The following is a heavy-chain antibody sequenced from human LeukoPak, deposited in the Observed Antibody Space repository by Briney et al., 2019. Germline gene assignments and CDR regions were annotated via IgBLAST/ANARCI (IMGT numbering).Heavy chain of an antibody. D-gene: IGHD5-24*01. CDR3: ARDGEMPTIYFDY. Sequence: GGSLRLSCAVSGFTFSSHWMSWVRQAPGKGLEWVANIKQDGSETYYVDSVKGRFTISRDNTKNSLFLQMNSLRAEDTAVYYWARDGEMPTIYFDYWGQGTLVTVSS. J-gene: IGHJ4*02. V-gene: IGHV3-7*01. CDR1: GFTFSSHW. CDR2: IKQDGSET.